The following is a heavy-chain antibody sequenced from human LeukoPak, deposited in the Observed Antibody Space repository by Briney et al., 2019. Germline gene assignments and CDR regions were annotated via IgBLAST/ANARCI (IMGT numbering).Heavy chain of an antibody. CDR1: GYTFTSYD. Sequence: ASVKVSCKASGYTFTSYDINWVRQATGQGLEWMGWMNPNSGYTGYAQKFQGRVTMTRNTSISTAYMELSSLRSGDTAVYYCARVGLGKETFDFWGQGTLVTVSS. D-gene: IGHD1-26*01. CDR2: MNPNSGYT. J-gene: IGHJ4*02. V-gene: IGHV1-8*01. CDR3: ARVGLGKETFDF.